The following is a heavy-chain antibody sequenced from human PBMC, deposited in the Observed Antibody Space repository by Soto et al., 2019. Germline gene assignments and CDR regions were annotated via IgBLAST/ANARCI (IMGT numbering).Heavy chain of an antibody. D-gene: IGHD5-12*01. CDR1: GYTFTGYY. CDR3: ARYSPRSYSGYAYDAFDF. CDR2: INPNSGGT. Sequence: ASVKVSCKASGYTFTGYYMHWVRQAPGQGLEWMGWINPNSGGTNYAQKFQGWVTMTRDTSISTAYMELSRLRSDDTAMYYCARYSPRSYSGYAYDAFDFWGQGSMVTVSS. J-gene: IGHJ3*01. V-gene: IGHV1-2*04.